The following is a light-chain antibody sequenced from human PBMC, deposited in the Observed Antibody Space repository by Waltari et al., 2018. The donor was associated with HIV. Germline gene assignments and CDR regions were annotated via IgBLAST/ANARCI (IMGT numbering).Light chain of an antibody. V-gene: IGLV2-14*01. J-gene: IGLJ2*01. CDR3: SSYTTSRTML. CDR1: SNDVGGYDY. CDR2: EVS. Sequence: QSALTQPASVSGSPRQSITISCTGTSNDVGGYDYVSWYQHHPGKAPKLMIYEVSHRPSGVSNPFSGSKSGNTASLTISGLRAEDEADYYCSSYTTSRTMLFGGGTKLTVL.